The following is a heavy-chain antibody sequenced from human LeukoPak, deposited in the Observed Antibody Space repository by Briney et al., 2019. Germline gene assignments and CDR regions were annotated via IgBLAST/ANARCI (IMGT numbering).Heavy chain of an antibody. CDR1: GFIFCTYW. CDR3: ARCPYDSTGYYSVPSHLDY. V-gene: IGHV3-7*01. CDR2: IKQDGSAK. J-gene: IGHJ4*02. D-gene: IGHD3-22*01. Sequence: GGSLRLSCAASGFIFCTYWMTWVRQAPGKGLEWVANIKQDGSAKYYVDSLRGRFSISRDNAKNSLFLQMNSLSAEDTAVYYCARCPYDSTGYYSVPSHLDYWGQGTLVTVSS.